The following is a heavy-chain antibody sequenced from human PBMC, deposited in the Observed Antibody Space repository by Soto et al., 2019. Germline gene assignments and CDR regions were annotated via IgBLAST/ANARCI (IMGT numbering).Heavy chain of an antibody. D-gene: IGHD6-13*01. CDR3: ARGYRNWFDP. CDR1: GGSFSSGGYY. J-gene: IGHJ5*02. CDR2: IFYSGSS. Sequence: QVHLQESGPGLVKPSQTVSLTCNVSGGSFSSGGYYLTWARQHPGKGLEWIGNIFYSGSSYYNPSLKSRLTLSVDTSKNQFSLKLSSVTAADTAVYYCARGYRNWFDPWGQGTLVTVSS. V-gene: IGHV4-31*03.